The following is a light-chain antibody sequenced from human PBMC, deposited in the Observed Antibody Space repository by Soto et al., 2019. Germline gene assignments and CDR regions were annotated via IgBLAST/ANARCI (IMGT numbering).Light chain of an antibody. CDR2: EVS. Sequence: QSALTQPASVSGSPGQSITISCTGTNSDVGNYNLVSWYQQHPGKVPKLMIYEVSKRPSGVSNRFSGSKSGNTASLTISGLQADDEADYSCCSCAGSSTFVFGGGTQLTVL. V-gene: IGLV2-23*02. CDR3: CSCAGSSTFV. CDR1: NSDVGNYNL. J-gene: IGLJ7*01.